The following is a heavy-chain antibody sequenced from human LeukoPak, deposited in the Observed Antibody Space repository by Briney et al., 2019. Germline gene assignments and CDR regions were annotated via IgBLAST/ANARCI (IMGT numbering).Heavy chain of an antibody. CDR3: ARGRAGTTSYGMDV. CDR1: GGSISTYY. CDR2: IYYSGST. D-gene: IGHD1-1*01. J-gene: IGHJ6*02. Sequence: PSETLSLTCTISGGSISTYYWSWIRQPPGKGLEWIGYIYYSGSTNYNPSLKSRVTISLDTSKNQFSLKLRSVAAADTAVYYCARGRAGTTSYGMDVWGQGTTVTVSS. V-gene: IGHV4-59*01.